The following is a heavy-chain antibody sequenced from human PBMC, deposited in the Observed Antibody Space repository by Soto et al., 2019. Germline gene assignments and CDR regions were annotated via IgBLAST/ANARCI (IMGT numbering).Heavy chain of an antibody. CDR1: GYTFASYS. CDR2: ISPDNGNT. J-gene: IGHJ5*02. V-gene: IGHV1-18*01. CDR3: SRDKDCFDP. Sequence: QVQLVQSGGEVRKPGASVKVSCKTSGYTFASYSITWVRQAPGQGLEWLGWISPDNGNTNYAQKVQGRVTMSTDTSTSTVYMELRSLRSDDTAVYYCSRDKDCFDPWGQGTLVTVSS.